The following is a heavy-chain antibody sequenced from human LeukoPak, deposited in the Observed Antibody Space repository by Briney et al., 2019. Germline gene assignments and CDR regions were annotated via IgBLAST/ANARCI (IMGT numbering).Heavy chain of an antibody. CDR3: ARDLRLDY. Sequence: GGSLRLSCAASGFTFSSYSMNWVRQAPGKGLEWVSSISHSSSYIYYADSVKGRFTISRDNAKNSLYLQMNSLRAEDTAVYYCARDLRLDYWGQGTLVTVSS. CDR2: ISHSSSYI. V-gene: IGHV3-21*01. CDR1: GFTFSSYS. J-gene: IGHJ4*02.